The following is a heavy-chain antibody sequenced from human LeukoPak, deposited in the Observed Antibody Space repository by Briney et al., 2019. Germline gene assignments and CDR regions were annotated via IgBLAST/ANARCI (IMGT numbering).Heavy chain of an antibody. J-gene: IGHJ5*02. CDR3: AKDLGGGSWGAWFDP. Sequence: GGSLRLSCAASGFTFSSYSMNWVRQAPGKGLEWVAFIRYDGSNKYYADSVKGRFTISRDNSKNTLYLQMNSLRAEDTAVYYCAKDLGGGSWGAWFDPWGQGTLVTVSS. D-gene: IGHD2-15*01. CDR2: IRYDGSNK. CDR1: GFTFSSYS. V-gene: IGHV3-30*02.